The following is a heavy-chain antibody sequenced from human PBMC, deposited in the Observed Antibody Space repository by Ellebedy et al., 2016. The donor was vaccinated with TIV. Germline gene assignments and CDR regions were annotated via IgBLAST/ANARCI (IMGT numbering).Heavy chain of an antibody. D-gene: IGHD3-9*01. CDR1: GFTFSSYG. V-gene: IGHV3-30*02. CDR2: IRYDGSNK. Sequence: GESLKISCAASGFTFSSYGMHWVRQAPGKGLEWVAFIRYDGSNKYYADSVKGRFTISRDNSKNTLYLQMNSLRAEDTAVYYCAKDGPYYDILTGKDYYYGMDVWGQGTTVTVSS. J-gene: IGHJ6*02. CDR3: AKDGPYYDILTGKDYYYGMDV.